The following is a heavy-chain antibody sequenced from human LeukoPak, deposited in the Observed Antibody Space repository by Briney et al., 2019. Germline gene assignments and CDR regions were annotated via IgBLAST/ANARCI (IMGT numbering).Heavy chain of an antibody. D-gene: IGHD3-3*01. CDR1: GFTFSGSA. Sequence: PGGSLRLSCAASGFTFSGSAMHWVRQASGKGLEWVGRIRSKANTYATAYAASVKGRFTVSRDDSKNPANRQMNSLKTEDTAIYYCTRHFRDYNFWSGTPPLDYWGQGTLSPSPQ. CDR2: IRSKANTYAT. V-gene: IGHV3-73*01. J-gene: IGHJ4*02. CDR3: TRHFRDYNFWSGTPPLDY.